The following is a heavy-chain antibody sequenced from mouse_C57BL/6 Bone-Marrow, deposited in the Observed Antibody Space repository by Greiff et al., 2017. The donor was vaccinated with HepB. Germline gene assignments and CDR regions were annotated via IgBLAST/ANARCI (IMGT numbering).Heavy chain of an antibody. CDR2: IYPRAGST. Sequence: VQLQQSDAELVKPGASVKISCKVSGYTFTDHTIHWMKQRPEQGLEWIGYIYPRAGSTKYNEKFKGKATLTADKSSSTAYMQLNSLTSEDSAVYFCARSRDDGYYVCYFDYWGQGTTLTVSS. CDR1: GYTFTDHT. J-gene: IGHJ2*01. CDR3: ARSRDDGYYVCYFDY. D-gene: IGHD2-3*01. V-gene: IGHV1-78*01.